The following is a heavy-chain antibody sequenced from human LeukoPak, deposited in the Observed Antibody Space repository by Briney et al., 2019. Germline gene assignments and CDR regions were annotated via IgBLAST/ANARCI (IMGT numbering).Heavy chain of an antibody. J-gene: IGHJ5*02. Sequence: SQTLSLTCTVSGGSISSSSYYWGWIRQPPGKGLEWIVSIYYSGSTYYNPSLKSRVTISVDTSKNQFSLKLSSVTAADTAVYYCARHVSHYGSGSPIWFDPWGQGTLVTVSS. V-gene: IGHV4-39*01. D-gene: IGHD3-10*01. CDR2: IYYSGST. CDR1: GGSISSSSYY. CDR3: ARHVSHYGSGSPIWFDP.